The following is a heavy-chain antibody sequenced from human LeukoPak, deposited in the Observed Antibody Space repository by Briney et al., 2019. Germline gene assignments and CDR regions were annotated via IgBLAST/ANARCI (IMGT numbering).Heavy chain of an antibody. V-gene: IGHV1-18*01. Sequence: GSVKVSCKASGYDFSTCGVGWVRQAPGQGLEWMGWIDAYNGDTNYAQKLQGRVTMTTDTSTNTAYMELRSLRSDDTAVYYCATDFSSATGIVGATAADWGQGTLVTVSS. J-gene: IGHJ4*02. CDR3: ATDFSSATGIVGATAAD. CDR2: IDAYNGDT. D-gene: IGHD1-26*01. CDR1: GYDFSTCG.